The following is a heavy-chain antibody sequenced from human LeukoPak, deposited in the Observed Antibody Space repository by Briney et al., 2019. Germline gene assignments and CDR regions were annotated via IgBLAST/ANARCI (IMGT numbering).Heavy chain of an antibody. Sequence: GGSLRLSCAISGFTFSGCELTWVRQAPGKGLEWSSYISRSGNTIYYADSVKGRFTTSRDNAKNSLYLQMNSLRVEDTAVYYCARVATMVRVPLDALDIWGQGTMVSVSS. D-gene: IGHD3-10*01. J-gene: IGHJ3*02. CDR3: ARVATMVRVPLDALDI. V-gene: IGHV3-48*03. CDR2: ISRSGNTI. CDR1: GFTFSGCE.